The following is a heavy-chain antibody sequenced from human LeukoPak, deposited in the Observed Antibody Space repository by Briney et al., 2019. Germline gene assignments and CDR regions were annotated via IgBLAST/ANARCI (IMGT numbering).Heavy chain of an antibody. CDR2: IYYSGDT. V-gene: IGHV4-39*07. CDR3: ARTEYNYEEDRFDP. D-gene: IGHD5-24*01. J-gene: IGHJ5*02. Sequence: SETLSLTCTVSGGSISSSSYYWGWIRQPPGKGLEWIGSIYYSGDTYYNPSLKSRVTISVDTSNNQFSLKLSSVTAADTAVYYCARTEYNYEEDRFDPWGQGTLVTVSS. CDR1: GGSISSSSYY.